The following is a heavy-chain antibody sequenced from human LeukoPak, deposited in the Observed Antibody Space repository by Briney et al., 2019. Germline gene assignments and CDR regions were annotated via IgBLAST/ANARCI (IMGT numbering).Heavy chain of an antibody. D-gene: IGHD3-10*01. CDR2: ISGFGGET. V-gene: IGHV3-23*01. J-gene: IGHJ6*03. CDR3: ARDLGGSGDSGAPWYYYYMDV. Sequence: PGGSLRLSCAATGLTFWNSAMSWVRRAPGKGLEWVSTISGFGGETFYADSVKGRFTISRDNSKNTLYLQMNSLRAEDTAVYYCARDLGGSGDSGAPWYYYYMDVWGKGTTVTVSS. CDR1: GLTFWNSA.